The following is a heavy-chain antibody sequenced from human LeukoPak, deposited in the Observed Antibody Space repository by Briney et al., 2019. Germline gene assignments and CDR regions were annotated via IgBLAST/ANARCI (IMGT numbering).Heavy chain of an antibody. Sequence: SETLSLTCTVSGGSISSYYWSWIRQPPGKGLGWIGYIYYSGSTNYNPSLKSRVTISVDTSKNQFSLKLSSVTAADTAVYYCARVGRFGELYSAPDYWGQGTLVTVSS. CDR2: IYYSGST. D-gene: IGHD3-10*01. J-gene: IGHJ4*02. V-gene: IGHV4-59*01. CDR3: ARVGRFGELYSAPDY. CDR1: GGSISSYY.